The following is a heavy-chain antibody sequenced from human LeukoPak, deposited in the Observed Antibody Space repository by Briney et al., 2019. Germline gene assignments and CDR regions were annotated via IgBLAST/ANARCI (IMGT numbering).Heavy chain of an antibody. V-gene: IGHV3-74*01. CDR2: INTDGSNT. J-gene: IGHJ4*02. Sequence: SGGSLRLSCAASGFTFDYYWMHWVRQAPGKGLMWVSRINTDGSNTHYADSVKGRFTISRDNSKNTLYLQMNSLRAEDTAVYYCAKDQDIVVVVAATFDYWGQGTLVTVSS. CDR1: GFTFDYYW. CDR3: AKDQDIVVVVAATFDY. D-gene: IGHD2-15*01.